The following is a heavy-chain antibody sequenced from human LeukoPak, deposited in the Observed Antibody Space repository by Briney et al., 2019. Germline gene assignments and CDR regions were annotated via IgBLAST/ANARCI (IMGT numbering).Heavy chain of an antibody. CDR1: GYTFTSYY. V-gene: IGHV1-46*01. D-gene: IGHD3-10*01. CDR2: INPSGGST. J-gene: IGHJ4*02. Sequence: ASVKVSCKASGYTFTSYYMHWVRQAPGQGLEWMGIINPSGGSTSYAQKFQGRVTMTRDTSTSTVYMELNSLRSEDTAVYYCARAPSPYGSVDYWGQGTLVTVSS. CDR3: ARAPSPYGSVDY.